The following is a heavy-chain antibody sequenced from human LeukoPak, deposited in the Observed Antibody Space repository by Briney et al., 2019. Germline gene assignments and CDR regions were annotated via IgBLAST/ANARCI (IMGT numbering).Heavy chain of an antibody. CDR1: GGSFSGYY. V-gene: IGHV4-34*01. CDR2: INHSGST. CDR3: ARQIGDYGGRLLSVDP. Sequence: SETLSLTCGVSGGSFSGYYFSWVRQSPEKGLEWIGEINHSGSTNYNPSLKSRVTISVDTSKNQFSLKLSSVTAADTAVYYCARQIGDYGGRLLSVDPWGQGTLVTVSS. D-gene: IGHD4-23*01. J-gene: IGHJ5*02.